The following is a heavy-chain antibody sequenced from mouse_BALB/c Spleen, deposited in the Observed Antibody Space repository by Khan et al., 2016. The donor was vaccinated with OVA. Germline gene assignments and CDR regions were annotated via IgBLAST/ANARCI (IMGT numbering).Heavy chain of an antibody. Sequence: QVQLQQPGAELVKAGASVKMSCKASGYTFTSYWMHWVKQRLGQGLAWFAETTPTNGRTYYNEKFKSTATLTVDTSSSTAYMLLSGPTCEDSAEDYWARVKKIVATDFDYWGQGTTLTVSA. CDR3: ARVKKIVATDFDY. CDR2: TTPTNGRT. CDR1: GYTFTSYW. D-gene: IGHD1-1*01. J-gene: IGHJ2*01. V-gene: IGHV1S81*02.